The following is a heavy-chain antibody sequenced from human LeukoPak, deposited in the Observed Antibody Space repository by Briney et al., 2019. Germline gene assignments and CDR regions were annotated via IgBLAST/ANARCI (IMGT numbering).Heavy chain of an antibody. V-gene: IGHV3-23*01. CDR1: GFTFSSYA. Sequence: GGSLRLSCAASGFTFSSYAITWVRQAPGKGLEWVSAVSSNGAKTYYADSVKGRFTISRDNSKNTLYLQMNSLRAEDTAVYYCAKRDASNWGQGTLVTVSS. CDR3: AKRDASN. CDR2: VSSNGAKT. J-gene: IGHJ4*02.